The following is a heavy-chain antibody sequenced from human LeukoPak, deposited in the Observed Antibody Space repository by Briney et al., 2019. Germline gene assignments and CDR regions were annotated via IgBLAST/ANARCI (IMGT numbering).Heavy chain of an antibody. V-gene: IGHV3-30-3*01. Sequence: PGRSLRLSCAASGFTFSSYAMHWVRQAPGKGLEWVAVISYDGSNKYYADSVKGRFTISRDNSKNTLYLQMNSLRAEDTAVYYCARGRPQLDYWGQGTLVTVSS. D-gene: IGHD6-25*01. CDR2: ISYDGSNK. CDR3: ARGRPQLDY. J-gene: IGHJ4*02. CDR1: GFTFSSYA.